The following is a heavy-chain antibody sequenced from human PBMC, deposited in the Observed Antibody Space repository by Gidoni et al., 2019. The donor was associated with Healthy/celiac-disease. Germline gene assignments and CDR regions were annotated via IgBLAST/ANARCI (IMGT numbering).Heavy chain of an antibody. J-gene: IGHJ6*02. V-gene: IGHV2-70*04. CDR3: AQNYYGMDV. Sequence: QVTLKESGPALVKPTQTLTLTCTFSGFSLSTSGMRVSWIRQPPGKALEWLARIDWDDYKFYSTSLKTRLTISKDTSKNQVVLTMTNMDPVDTATYYCAQNYYGMDVWGQGTTVTVSS. CDR2: IDWDDYK. CDR1: GFSLSTSGMR.